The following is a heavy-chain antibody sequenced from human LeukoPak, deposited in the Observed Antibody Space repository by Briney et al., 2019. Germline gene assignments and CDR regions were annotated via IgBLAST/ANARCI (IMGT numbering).Heavy chain of an antibody. CDR1: GYTFTSYG. Sequence: SVKVSCKASGYTFTSYGISWVRQAPGQGLEWMGRIIPIFGTANYAQKFQGRVTITTDESTSTAYMELSSLRSEDTAVYYCAGAPDSDCGGDCYSYFQHWGQGTLVTVSS. J-gene: IGHJ1*01. CDR3: AGAPDSDCGGDCYSYFQH. V-gene: IGHV1-69*05. D-gene: IGHD2-21*02. CDR2: IIPIFGTA.